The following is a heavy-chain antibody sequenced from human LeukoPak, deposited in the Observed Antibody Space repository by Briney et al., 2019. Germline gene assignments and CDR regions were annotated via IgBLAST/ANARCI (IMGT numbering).Heavy chain of an antibody. D-gene: IGHD3-10*01. CDR3: SRAQVSLWFGEFYAFDI. CDR1: GYTFTSYG. Sequence: ASVKVSCKASGYTFTSYGISRVRQAPGQGLEWMGWISAYNGNTNYAQKLQGRVTMTTDTSTSTAYMELRSLRSDDTAVYYCSRAQVSLWFGEFYAFDIWGQGTMVTVSS. V-gene: IGHV1-18*01. J-gene: IGHJ3*02. CDR2: ISAYNGNT.